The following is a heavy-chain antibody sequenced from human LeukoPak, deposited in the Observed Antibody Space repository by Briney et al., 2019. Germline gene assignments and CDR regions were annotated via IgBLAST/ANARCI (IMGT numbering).Heavy chain of an antibody. J-gene: IGHJ5*02. CDR3: AREVTYYGSGSYYGSWFDP. Sequence: ASVKVSCKASGYTFTSYDINWVRQAPGQGLEWMGWMNPNSGNTGYAQKFQGRVTMTRNTSISTAYMELSSLRSEDTAVYYCAREVTYYGSGSYYGSWFDPWGQGTLVTVSS. CDR2: MNPNSGNT. CDR1: GYTFTSYD. V-gene: IGHV1-8*01. D-gene: IGHD3-10*01.